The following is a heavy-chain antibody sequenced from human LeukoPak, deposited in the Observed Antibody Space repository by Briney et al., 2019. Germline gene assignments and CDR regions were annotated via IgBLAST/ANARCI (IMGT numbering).Heavy chain of an antibody. CDR2: IYYSGST. CDR1: GGSISSSSYY. Sequence: SETLSLTCTVSGGSISSSSYYWSWIRQPPGKGLEWIGYIYYSGSTNYNPSLKSRVTISVDTSKNQFSLKLSSVTAADTAVYYCARGFDCTNGVCLKFDPWGQGTLVTVSS. CDR3: ARGFDCTNGVCLKFDP. D-gene: IGHD2-8*01. J-gene: IGHJ5*02. V-gene: IGHV4-61*01.